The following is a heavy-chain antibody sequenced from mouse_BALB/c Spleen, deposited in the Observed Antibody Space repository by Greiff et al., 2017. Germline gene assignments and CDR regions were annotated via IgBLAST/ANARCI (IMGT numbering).Heavy chain of an antibody. CDR3: TIITTADY. D-gene: IGHD1-1*01. CDR2: IDPENGDT. Sequence: VQLQQSGAELVRSGASVKLSCTASGFNIKDYYMHWVKQRPEQGLEWIGWIDPENGDTEYAPKFQGKATMTADTSSNTAYLKLSSLTSEDTAVYYCTIITTADYWGQGTTLTVSS. V-gene: IGHV14-4*02. J-gene: IGHJ2*01. CDR1: GFNIKDYY.